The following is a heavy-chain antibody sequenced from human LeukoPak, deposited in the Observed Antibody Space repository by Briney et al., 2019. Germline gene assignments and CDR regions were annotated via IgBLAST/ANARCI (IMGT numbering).Heavy chain of an antibody. Sequence: RPSQTLSLTCTVSGVSISSGGYYWRWLRQHPGKGLEWIGYISYSGCTYYNPSLKSRVTISVDTSKNQFSLKLSSVTAADTAVYYCARTLHLGEFYFDYWGQGTLVSVSS. V-gene: IGHV4-31*03. CDR1: GVSISSGGYY. CDR2: ISYSGCT. J-gene: IGHJ4*02. CDR3: ARTLHLGEFYFDY. D-gene: IGHD3-16*01.